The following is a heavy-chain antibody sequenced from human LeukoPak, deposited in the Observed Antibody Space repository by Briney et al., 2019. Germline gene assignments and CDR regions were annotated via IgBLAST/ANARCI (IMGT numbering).Heavy chain of an antibody. J-gene: IGHJ3*02. CDR2: IYYSGST. V-gene: IGHV4-59*01. Sequence: SETLSLTCTVSGGSISSYYWSWIRQPPGKGLEWIVYIYYSGSTNYNPSLKSRVTISGDTSKNQFSLKLSSVTAADTAVYYCARPTYYYDSSGSRYAFDIWGQGTMVTVSS. CDR3: ARPTYYYDSSGSRYAFDI. D-gene: IGHD3-22*01. CDR1: GGSISSYY.